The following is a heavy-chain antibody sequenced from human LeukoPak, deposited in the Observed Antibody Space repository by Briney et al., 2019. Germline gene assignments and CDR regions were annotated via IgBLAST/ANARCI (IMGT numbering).Heavy chain of an antibody. CDR3: ARTQYCSGGSCYLPYNWFDP. Sequence: SETLSLTCTVSGGSISNYYWSWIRQPPGKGLEWIGYIYYSGSTNYNPSLKSRVTISVDTSKNQFSLKLSSVTAADTAVYYCARTQYCSGGSCYLPYNWFDPWGQGTLVTVSS. CDR1: GGSISNYY. V-gene: IGHV4-59*01. CDR2: IYYSGST. D-gene: IGHD2-15*01. J-gene: IGHJ5*02.